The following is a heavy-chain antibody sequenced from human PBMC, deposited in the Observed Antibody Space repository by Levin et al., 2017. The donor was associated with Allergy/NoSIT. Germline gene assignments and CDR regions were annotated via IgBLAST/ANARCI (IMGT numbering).Heavy chain of an antibody. CDR1: GITVSSHY. Sequence: GGSLRLSCAASGITVSSHYMSWVRQAPGRGLEWVSSIYSGGTTYYADSVKDRFTISRDSSKNTLSLQMNTLRAEDTAVYYCTRSRDCSGGACYRGVFDYWGQGILVTVSS. CDR3: TRSRDCSGGACYRGVFDY. D-gene: IGHD2-15*01. J-gene: IGHJ4*02. CDR2: IYSGGTT. V-gene: IGHV3-66*01.